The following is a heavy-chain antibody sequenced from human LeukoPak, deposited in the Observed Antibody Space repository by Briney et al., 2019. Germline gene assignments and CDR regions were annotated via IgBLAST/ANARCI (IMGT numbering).Heavy chain of an antibody. J-gene: IGHJ4*02. CDR1: GFTFSSYS. D-gene: IGHD1-20*01. V-gene: IGHV3-21*01. CDR2: ISSSSSYM. Sequence: PGGSLRLSCAASGFTFSSYSMNWVRQAPGKGLEWVSSISSSSSYMHYADSVRGRFTISRDNAKNSLYLQMNSLIADDTAVYYCAKNNWNDPANFDYWGQGTLVTVSS. CDR3: AKNNWNDPANFDY.